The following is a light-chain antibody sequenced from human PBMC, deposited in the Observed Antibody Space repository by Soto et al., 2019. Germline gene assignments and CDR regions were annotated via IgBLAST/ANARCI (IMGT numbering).Light chain of an antibody. CDR2: DAS. CDR3: QQRSNWPTIT. J-gene: IGKJ5*01. V-gene: IGKV3-11*01. Sequence: EIVLTQSPATLSLSPGERATLXXRASQSVSSYLAWYQQKPGQAPRLIXYDASNRATGIPARFSGSGSGTDFTLTISSLEPEDFAVYYCQQRSNWPTITFGQGTRLEIK. CDR1: QSVSSY.